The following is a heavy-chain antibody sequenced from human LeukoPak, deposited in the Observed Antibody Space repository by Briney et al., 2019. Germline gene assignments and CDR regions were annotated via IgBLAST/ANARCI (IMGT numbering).Heavy chain of an antibody. CDR1: GFTFSSYW. J-gene: IGHJ5*02. CDR2: IKQDGSEK. Sequence: GGSLRLSCAASGFTFSSYWMTWVRQAPGKGLEWVANIKQDGSEKNYVDSVKGRFTISRDNAKNSLYLQMNSLRAEDAAVYYCARYRGNWFDPWGQGTLVTVSS. D-gene: IGHD1-26*01. V-gene: IGHV3-7*01. CDR3: ARYRGNWFDP.